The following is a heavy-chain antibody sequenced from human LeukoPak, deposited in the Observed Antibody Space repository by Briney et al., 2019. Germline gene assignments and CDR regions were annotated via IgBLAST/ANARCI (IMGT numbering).Heavy chain of an antibody. D-gene: IGHD3-22*01. CDR3: AVTYYYDSSGYYPQGNWFDP. Sequence: ASVKVSCKASGYTFTDYYMQWVRQAPGQGLEWMGWINPNSGGTNYAQKLQGRVTMTTDTSTSTAYMELRSLRSDDTAVYYCAVTYYYDSSGYYPQGNWFDPWGQGTLVTVSS. J-gene: IGHJ5*02. CDR1: GYTFTDYY. CDR2: INPNSGGT. V-gene: IGHV1-2*02.